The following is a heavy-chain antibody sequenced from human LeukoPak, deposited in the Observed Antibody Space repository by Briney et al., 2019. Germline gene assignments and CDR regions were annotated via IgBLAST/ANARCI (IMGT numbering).Heavy chain of an antibody. CDR3: ASSMIVVVITTEDY. J-gene: IGHJ4*02. Sequence: GGSLRLSCAASGFTFSSYAMSWVRQAPGKGLEWVSAISGSGGSTYYADSVKGRFTISRDNSKNTMYLQMNSLRAEDTAVYYCASSMIVVVITTEDYWGQGTLVTVPS. CDR2: ISGSGGST. D-gene: IGHD3-22*01. CDR1: GFTFSSYA. V-gene: IGHV3-23*01.